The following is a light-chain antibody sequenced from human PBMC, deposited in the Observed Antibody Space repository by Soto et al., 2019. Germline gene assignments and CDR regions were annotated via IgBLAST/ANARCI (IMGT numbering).Light chain of an antibody. J-gene: IGKJ5*01. V-gene: IGKV3-20*01. CDR3: QQFGTSPIT. Sequence: EIVLTQSPGTLSLSPGERATLSCRASRSVSSSYLAWYQQKPGQAPRLLIYGASRRATGIPDRFSGSGSGTDFTLTISRLEPEDFAVYYCQQFGTSPITFGQGTRLEIK. CDR2: GAS. CDR1: RSVSSSY.